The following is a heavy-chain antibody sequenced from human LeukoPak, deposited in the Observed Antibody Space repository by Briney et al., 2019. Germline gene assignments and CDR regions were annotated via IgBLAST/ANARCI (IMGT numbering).Heavy chain of an antibody. D-gene: IGHD3-22*01. CDR3: ARDQYYYDSSGYSHGFDP. V-gene: IGHV3-48*04. CDR2: ISSGSSTI. Sequence: GGSLRLSCAASGFTFSSYSMNWVRQAPGKGLEWVSYISSGSSTIYYADSVKGRFTISRDNAKNSLYLQMDSLRAEDTAVYYCARDQYYYDSSGYSHGFDPWGQGTLVTVSS. J-gene: IGHJ5*02. CDR1: GFTFSSYS.